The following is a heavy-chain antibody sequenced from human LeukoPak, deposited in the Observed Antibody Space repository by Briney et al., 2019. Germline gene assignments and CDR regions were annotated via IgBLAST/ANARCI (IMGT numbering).Heavy chain of an antibody. Sequence: SETLSLTCTVSGGSISSSSYYWGWIRQPPGKGLEWIGSIYYSGSTYYNPSLKSRVTISVDTSKNQFSLKLSSVTAADTAVYYCARAVPSSSWFSYFDYWGQGTLVTVSS. CDR2: IYYSGST. CDR1: GGSISSSSYY. J-gene: IGHJ4*02. D-gene: IGHD6-13*01. V-gene: IGHV4-39*07. CDR3: ARAVPSSSWFSYFDY.